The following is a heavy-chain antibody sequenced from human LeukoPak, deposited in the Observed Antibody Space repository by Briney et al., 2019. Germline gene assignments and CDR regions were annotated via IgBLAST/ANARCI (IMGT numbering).Heavy chain of an antibody. V-gene: IGHV1-46*01. CDR2: IYPRDGST. Sequence: ASVKVSCKASGYTFTNNYLHWVRQAPGQGLEWMGMIYPRDGSTSYAQNFQGRVTVTRDTSTTTVHMELRGLRSEDTAVYYRAREQEGFAYWGQGTVVTGCS. CDR1: GYTFTNNY. CDR3: AREQEGFAY. J-gene: IGHJ4*02.